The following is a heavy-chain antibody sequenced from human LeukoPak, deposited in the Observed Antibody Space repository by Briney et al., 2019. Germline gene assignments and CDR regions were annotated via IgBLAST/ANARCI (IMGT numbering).Heavy chain of an antibody. Sequence: SQTLSLTCTVSGGSISSGGYCWSWIRQHPGKGLEWIGYIYYSGSTYYNPSLKSRVTISVDTSKNQFSLKLSSVTAADTAVYYCARGQQLVLGYFDYWGQGTLVTVSS. CDR1: GGSISSGGYC. CDR2: IYYSGST. D-gene: IGHD6-13*01. V-gene: IGHV4-31*03. CDR3: ARGQQLVLGYFDY. J-gene: IGHJ4*02.